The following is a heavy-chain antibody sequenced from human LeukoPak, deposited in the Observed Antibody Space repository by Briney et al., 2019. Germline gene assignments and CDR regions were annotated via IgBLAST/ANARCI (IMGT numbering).Heavy chain of an antibody. J-gene: IGHJ4*02. CDR3: ARTTSFTASGYDY. Sequence: GASVTVSCKASGYTFTNYHINWVRQATGQGLEWMGWMNPNNGDSGYAQKFQGRVTITRDTSISTSYMELRSLGSDATAVYFCARTTSFTASGYDYWGQGTLVTVSS. V-gene: IGHV1-8*03. D-gene: IGHD6-25*01. CDR2: MNPNNGDS. CDR1: GYTFTNYH.